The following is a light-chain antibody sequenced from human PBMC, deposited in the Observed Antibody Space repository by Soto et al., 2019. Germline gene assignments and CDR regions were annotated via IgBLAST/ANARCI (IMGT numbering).Light chain of an antibody. CDR3: QQYYSYPLT. J-gene: IGKJ4*01. CDR1: QGISSY. V-gene: IGKV1-8*01. CDR2: AAS. Sequence: AIRLTQSPSSFSGSTGDRFAVTCRASQGISSYLAWYQQKPGQAPNLLIYAASTLHTGVPSRFSGSGSGTDFTLTISCLEPEDFAAYYCQQYYSYPLTFGEGTKVDIK.